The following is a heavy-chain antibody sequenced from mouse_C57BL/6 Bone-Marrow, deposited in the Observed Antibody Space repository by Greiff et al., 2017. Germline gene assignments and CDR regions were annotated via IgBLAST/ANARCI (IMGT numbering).Heavy chain of an antibody. CDR1: GYSFTDYN. Sequence: LLESGPELVKPGASVKISCKASGYSFTDYNMNWVKQSNGKSLEWIGVINPNYGTTSYNQKFKGKATLTVDQSSSTAYMQLNSLTSEDSAVYYCAREGNYYGSPYAMDYWGQGTSVTVSS. CDR2: INPNYGTT. V-gene: IGHV1-39*01. CDR3: AREGNYYGSPYAMDY. J-gene: IGHJ4*01. D-gene: IGHD1-1*01.